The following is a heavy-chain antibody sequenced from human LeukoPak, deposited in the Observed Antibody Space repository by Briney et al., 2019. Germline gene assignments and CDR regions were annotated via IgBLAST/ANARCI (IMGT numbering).Heavy chain of an antibody. D-gene: IGHD3-22*01. CDR3: AKDVYYYDSSAYSSLDY. V-gene: IGHV3-30*02. Sequence: GGSLRLSCAASGFTFSSYSMHWVRQAPGKGLEWVAFIQYDGSNKYYADSVKGRFTISRDNSRNTLYLQMNSLRAEDTAVYYCAKDVYYYDSSAYSSLDYWGQGTLVTVSS. CDR1: GFTFSSYS. CDR2: IQYDGSNK. J-gene: IGHJ4*02.